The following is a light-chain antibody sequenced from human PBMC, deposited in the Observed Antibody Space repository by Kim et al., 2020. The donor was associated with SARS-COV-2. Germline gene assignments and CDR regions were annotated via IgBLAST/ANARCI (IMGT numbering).Light chain of an antibody. CDR3: QQYSNYPLT. CDR1: QSIVVW. Sequence: ASVGDRVNITCRASQSIVVWLAWYQQKPGKAPKLVIYKASSLESGVPSRCSGSGSGTEFTLTISSLHPDDLGTYFCQQYSNYPLTFGGGTKVDIK. CDR2: KAS. V-gene: IGKV1-5*03. J-gene: IGKJ4*01.